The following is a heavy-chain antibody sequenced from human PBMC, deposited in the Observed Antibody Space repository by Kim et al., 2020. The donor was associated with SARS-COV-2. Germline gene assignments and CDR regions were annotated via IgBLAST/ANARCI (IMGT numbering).Heavy chain of an antibody. D-gene: IGHD6-13*01. J-gene: IGHJ6*01. Sequence: SETLSLTCAVYGGSFSGYYWSWIRQPPGKGLEWIGEIQHSGDTSCDPSLKSRVTISVDTSKNQFSLKLTSVTAADTAVYFCARGWWGSSWSLGWGTYGM. CDR1: GGSFSGYY. V-gene: IGHV4-34*01. CDR2: IQHSGDT. CDR3: ARGWWGSSWSLGWGTYGM.